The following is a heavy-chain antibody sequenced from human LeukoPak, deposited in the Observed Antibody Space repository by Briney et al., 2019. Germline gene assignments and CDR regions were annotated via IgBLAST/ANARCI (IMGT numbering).Heavy chain of an antibody. J-gene: IGHJ4*02. Sequence: ASVKVSCKVSGYTLTELSMHWVRQAPGKGLEWMGGFDPEDGETIYAQKFQGRVTMTEDTSTDAAYMELSSLRSEDTAVYYCATIDGHYDSSGYWGQGTLVIVSS. CDR2: FDPEDGET. CDR3: ATIDGHYDSSGY. CDR1: GYTLTELS. V-gene: IGHV1-24*01. D-gene: IGHD3-22*01.